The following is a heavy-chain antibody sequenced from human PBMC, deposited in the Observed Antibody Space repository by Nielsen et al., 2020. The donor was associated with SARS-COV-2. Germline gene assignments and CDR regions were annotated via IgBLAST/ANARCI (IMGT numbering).Heavy chain of an antibody. CDR2: INHSGST. CDR3: ARSAAASPFRGPKNNWFDP. CDR1: GGSFSGYY. D-gene: IGHD2-2*01. V-gene: IGHV4-34*01. Sequence: SETLSLTCAVYGGSFSGYYWSWIRQPPGKGLEWIGEINHSGSTNYNPSLKSRVTISVDTSKNQFSLKLSSVTAADTAVYYCARSAAASPFRGPKNNWFDPWGQGTLVTVSS. J-gene: IGHJ5*02.